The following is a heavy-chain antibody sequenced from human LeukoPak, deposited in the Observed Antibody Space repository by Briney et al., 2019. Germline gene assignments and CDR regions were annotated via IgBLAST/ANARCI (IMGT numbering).Heavy chain of an antibody. D-gene: IGHD6-13*01. CDR3: ARDRGSSWYRWFDP. CDR1: GGSFSAYY. V-gene: IGHV4-34*01. Sequence: SETLSLTCAVYGGSFSAYYWSWIRQPPGKGLEWIGEINHSGSTKYNPSLKSRVTISVDTSKNQFSLKLSSVTAADTAVYYCARDRGSSWYRWFDPWGQGTLVTVSS. CDR2: INHSGST. J-gene: IGHJ5*02.